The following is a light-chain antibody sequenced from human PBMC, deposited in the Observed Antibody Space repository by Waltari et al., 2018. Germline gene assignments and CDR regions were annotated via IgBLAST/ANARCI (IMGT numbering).Light chain of an antibody. CDR2: GAS. Sequence: EIVMTQSPGTLSVSPGEKATLSCRASQSVSSNLAWYLQKPGQSPRLLIYGASTRATGIPARFSGSGSGTDFTLTISSLQSEDFAVYYCQHSDTFGQGTKLEIK. J-gene: IGKJ2*01. V-gene: IGKV3-15*01. CDR1: QSVSSN. CDR3: QHSDT.